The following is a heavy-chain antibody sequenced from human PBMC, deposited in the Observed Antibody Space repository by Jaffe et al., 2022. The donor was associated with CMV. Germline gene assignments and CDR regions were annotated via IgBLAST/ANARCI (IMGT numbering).Heavy chain of an antibody. V-gene: IGHV3-48*02. J-gene: IGHJ6*02. CDR3: ARDRYDHIVVVPAAISYYYYGMDV. CDR2: ISSSSSTI. CDR1: GFTFSSYS. D-gene: IGHD2-2*01. Sequence: EVQLVESGGGLVQPGGSLRLSCAASGFTFSSYSMNWVRQAPGKGLEWVSYISSSSSTIYYADSVKGRFTISRDNAKNSLYLQMNSLRDEDTAVYYCARDRYDHIVVVPAAISYYYYGMDVWGQGTTVTVSS.